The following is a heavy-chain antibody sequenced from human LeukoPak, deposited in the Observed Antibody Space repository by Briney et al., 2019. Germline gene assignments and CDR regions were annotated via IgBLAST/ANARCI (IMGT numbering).Heavy chain of an antibody. J-gene: IGHJ4*02. CDR3: ASLGSVGQQLSG. V-gene: IGHV4-34*01. CDR2: INHSGST. Sequence: PSDTLSLTCAVYGGSFTGYYWSWIRQPPGKGLEWIGEINHSGSTNYNPSLKSRVTISVDTSKNQFSLKLSSVTAADTAVYYCASLGSVGQQLSGWGQGTLVTVSS. CDR1: GGSFTGYY. D-gene: IGHD6-13*01.